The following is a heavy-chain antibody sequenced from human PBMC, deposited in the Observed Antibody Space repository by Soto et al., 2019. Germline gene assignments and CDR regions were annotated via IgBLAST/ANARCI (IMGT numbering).Heavy chain of an antibody. J-gene: IGHJ5*02. CDR2: IYSSGNT. Sequence: SETLSLTCSVSGGTISGYYWTWIRQPAGKGLEWIGRIYSSGNTKYNPSLQSRVTMSLDTSNNQFSLRLTSVTAADTAVYYGARGQRFFDWFDAWGQGTLVTVSS. CDR3: ARGQRFFDWFDA. D-gene: IGHD3-3*01. V-gene: IGHV4-4*07. CDR1: GGTISGYY.